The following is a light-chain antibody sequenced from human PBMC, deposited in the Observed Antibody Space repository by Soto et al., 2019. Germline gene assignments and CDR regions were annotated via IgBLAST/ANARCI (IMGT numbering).Light chain of an antibody. Sequence: QPVLTQPASVSGSPGQSITISCTGTSSDVGSYNLVSWYQQHPGKAPKLMIYEGSKRPSGVSNRFSGSKSGNTASLTISGLQAEEEADYYCRSYAGSSTFVVFGGGTTLTVL. J-gene: IGLJ2*01. CDR1: SSDVGSYNL. V-gene: IGLV2-23*03. CDR3: RSYAGSSTFVV. CDR2: EGS.